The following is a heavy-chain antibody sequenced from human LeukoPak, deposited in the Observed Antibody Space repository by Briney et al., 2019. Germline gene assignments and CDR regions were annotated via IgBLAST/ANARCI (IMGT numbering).Heavy chain of an antibody. D-gene: IGHD3-22*01. CDR1: GGTFSSYA. Sequence: SVKVSCKASGGTFSSYAISWVRQAPGQGLEWMGGIIPIFGTANYAQKFQGRVTMTEDTSTDTAYMDLSSLRSEDTAVYYCATVRLYDSSGYRLDYWGQGTLVTVSS. V-gene: IGHV1-69*06. CDR3: ATVRLYDSSGYRLDY. J-gene: IGHJ4*02. CDR2: IIPIFGTA.